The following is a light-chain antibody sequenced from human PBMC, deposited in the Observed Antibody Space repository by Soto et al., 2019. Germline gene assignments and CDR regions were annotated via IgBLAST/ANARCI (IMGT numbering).Light chain of an antibody. Sequence: IILTQSPATLSLSPGDRATLSCRASQSISSYLSWYQQKPGQAPRPVIYDTSNRATDTPARFSGSGSGTGFTLTISSLEPEDFAVYYCQQYSNWPPTFGQGTRLEIK. CDR3: QQYSNWPPT. CDR1: QSISSY. CDR2: DTS. V-gene: IGKV3-11*01. J-gene: IGKJ5*01.